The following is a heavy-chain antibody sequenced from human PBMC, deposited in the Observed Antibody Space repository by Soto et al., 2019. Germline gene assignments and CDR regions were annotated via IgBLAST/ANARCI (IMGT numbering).Heavy chain of an antibody. J-gene: IGHJ4*02. Sequence: GESLKISCKGSGYSFTSYWIGWVRQMPGKGLEWMGIIYPGDSDTRYSPSFQGQVTISADKPISTAYLQMDSLRVEDTAVYYCAREKAVAGTTFDFTGQGTRVTVSS. CDR1: GYSFTSYW. CDR2: IYPGDSDT. V-gene: IGHV5-51*01. D-gene: IGHD6-19*01. CDR3: AREKAVAGTTFDF.